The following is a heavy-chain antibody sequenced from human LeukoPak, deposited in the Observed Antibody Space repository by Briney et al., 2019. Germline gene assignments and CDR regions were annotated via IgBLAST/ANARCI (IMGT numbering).Heavy chain of an antibody. J-gene: IGHJ4*02. V-gene: IGHV1-3*03. D-gene: IGHD5-12*01. CDR3: AKDRIAYSGYAYDY. CDR2: ITTGRGET. Sequence: ASVKVSCKASGYTFTDYALHWVRQAPGQSLEWMGWITTGRGETRYSQEFQRRITFTRDTSASTVYMDLSDLRSEDTAVYYCAKDRIAYSGYAYDYWGQGTLVTVSS. CDR1: GYTFTDYA.